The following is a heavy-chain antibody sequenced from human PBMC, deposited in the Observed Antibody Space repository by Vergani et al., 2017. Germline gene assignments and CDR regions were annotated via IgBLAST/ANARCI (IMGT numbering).Heavy chain of an antibody. D-gene: IGHD2-2*01. CDR1: GGSISSYY. CDR3: ARVRLVPAAIYYMDV. J-gene: IGHJ6*03. Sequence: QVQLQESGPGLLKPSETLSLTCPVSGGSISSYYWSCIRQPPGKGLEWIGYIYYSGSTNYNPSLKSRVTISVDTSKNQFSLKLSSVTAADTAVYYCARVRLVPAAIYYMDVWGKGTTVTVSS. V-gene: IGHV4-59*01. CDR2: IYYSGST.